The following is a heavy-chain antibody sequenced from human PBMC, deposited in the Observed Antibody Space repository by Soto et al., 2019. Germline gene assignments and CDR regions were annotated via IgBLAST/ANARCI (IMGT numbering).Heavy chain of an antibody. CDR2: IIPILGIA. Sequence: QVQLVQSGAEVKKPGSSVKVSCKASGGTFSSYTISWVRQAPGQGLEWMGRIIPILGIANYAQKFQGRVTITADKSTSTAYMELSSLRSEDTAVYYCARDDTAMVDYYGMDVCGQGTTVTVSS. CDR3: ARDDTAMVDYYGMDV. CDR1: GGTFSSYT. J-gene: IGHJ6*02. D-gene: IGHD5-18*01. V-gene: IGHV1-69*08.